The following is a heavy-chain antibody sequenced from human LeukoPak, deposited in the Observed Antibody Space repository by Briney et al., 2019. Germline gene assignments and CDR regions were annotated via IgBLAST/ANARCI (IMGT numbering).Heavy chain of an antibody. V-gene: IGHV3-23*01. D-gene: IGHD6-19*01. CDR1: GFTFSSYA. CDR2: ISGSGGST. Sequence: GGSLRLSCAASGFTFSSYAMNWVRQAPGKGLEWVSAISGSGGSTYYADSVKGRFTISRDNSKNTPYLQMNSLRAEDTAVYYCAKGSITVPGTHEYWGQGTLVTVSS. J-gene: IGHJ4*02. CDR3: AKGSITVPGTHEY.